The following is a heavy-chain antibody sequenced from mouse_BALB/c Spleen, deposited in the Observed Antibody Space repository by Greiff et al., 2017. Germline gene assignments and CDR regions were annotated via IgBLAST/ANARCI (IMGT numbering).Heavy chain of an antibody. CDR2: INPSSGYT. V-gene: IGHV1-4*02. J-gene: IGHJ4*01. CDR1: GYTFTSYS. CDR3: ARRGRDDAMDY. Sequence: VQLQQSAAELVRPGASVKMSCKASGYTFTSYSMHWVKQRPGQGLEWIGYINPSSGYTEYNQKFKDKTTLTADKSSSTAYMQLSSLTSEDSAVYYCARRGRDDAMDYWGQGTSVTVSS. D-gene: IGHD3-3*01.